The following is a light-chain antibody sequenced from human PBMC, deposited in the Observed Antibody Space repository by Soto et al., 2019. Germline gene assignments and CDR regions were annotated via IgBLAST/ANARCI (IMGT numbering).Light chain of an antibody. CDR2: EVS. J-gene: IGLJ1*01. Sequence: QSVLTQPPSVSGSPGQSVTISCTGTSSDVVSYNRVSWYQQPPGTAPKLMIYEVSNRPSGVPDRFSGSKSGNTASLTISGLQAEDEVDYYCSSYTSSSTPLYVFGTGTKVTVL. CDR3: SSYTSSSTPLYV. V-gene: IGLV2-18*02. CDR1: SSDVVSYNR.